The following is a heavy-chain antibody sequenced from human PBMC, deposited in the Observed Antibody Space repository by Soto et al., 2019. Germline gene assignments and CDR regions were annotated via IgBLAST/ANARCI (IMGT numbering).Heavy chain of an antibody. CDR1: GFTFSSYG. D-gene: IGHD6-13*01. J-gene: IGHJ6*03. V-gene: IGHV3-33*01. CDR2: IWYDGSNK. CDR3: AREAAAGTEGYYYYYMDV. Sequence: GGSLRLSCAASGFTFSSYGMHWVRQAPGKGLAWVAVIWYDGSNKYYADSVKDRFTISRDNSKNTLYLQMNSLRAEDTAVYYCAREAAAGTEGYYYYYMDVWGKGTTVTVAS.